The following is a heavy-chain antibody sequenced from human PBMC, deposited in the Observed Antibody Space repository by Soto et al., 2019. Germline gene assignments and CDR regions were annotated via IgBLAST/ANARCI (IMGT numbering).Heavy chain of an antibody. V-gene: IGHV3-21*01. CDR3: ARDQGYYDSSGYYYPSYLMDV. Sequence: RRLSCAASGFTFSSYSMNWVRQAPGKGLEWVSSISSSSNYIYYADSVKGRFTISRDNAKNSLYLQMNSLRAEDTAVYYCARDQGYYDSSGYYYPSYLMDVWGQGTTVTVSS. CDR2: ISSSSNYI. D-gene: IGHD3-22*01. J-gene: IGHJ6*02. CDR1: GFTFSSYS.